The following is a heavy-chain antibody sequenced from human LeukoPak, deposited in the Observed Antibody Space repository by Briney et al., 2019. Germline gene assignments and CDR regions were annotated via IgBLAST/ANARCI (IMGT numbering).Heavy chain of an antibody. J-gene: IGHJ4*02. CDR3: ATISFEVGGYSTNLRYDY. Sequence: ASVKVSCKVSGYTLTELSMHWVRRATGKGRVWMGGFDPEVGETIYAQKFQGRVTMTDDTSTDTAYMELSSLRSEDTAVYYCATISFEVGGYSTNLRYDYWGQGTLVTVSS. CDR1: GYTLTELS. V-gene: IGHV1-24*01. CDR2: FDPEVGET. D-gene: IGHD3-22*01.